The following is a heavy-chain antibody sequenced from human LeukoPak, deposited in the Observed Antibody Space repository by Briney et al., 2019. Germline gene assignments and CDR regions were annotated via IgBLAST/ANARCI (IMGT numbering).Heavy chain of an antibody. J-gene: IGHJ6*02. V-gene: IGHV1-8*01. CDR3: AVKYCSGGSCPYYYGMDV. CDR2: MNPNSGNT. D-gene: IGHD2-15*01. CDR1: GYTFTSYD. Sequence: ASVTVSCKASGYTFTSYDINWVRQAPGQGLEWMGWMNPNSGNTGYAQKFQGRVTMTRNTSISTAYMELSSLRSEDTAVYYCAVKYCSGGSCPYYYGMDVWGQGTTVTVSS.